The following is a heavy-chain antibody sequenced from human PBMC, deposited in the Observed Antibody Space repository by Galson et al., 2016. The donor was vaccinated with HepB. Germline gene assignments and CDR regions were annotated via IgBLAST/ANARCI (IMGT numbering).Heavy chain of an antibody. J-gene: IGHJ4*02. V-gene: IGHV1-69*10. Sequence: SVKVSCKASGVTFSNYAISWVRQTPGQGLEWMGGVIPIFGITNYAQKFQGRVTITADRSTSTAYMELSSLRSEDTAVYFCARDRSNGWNHFDYWGQGTLVTVSS. D-gene: IGHD6-19*01. CDR2: VIPIFGIT. CDR1: GVTFSNYA. CDR3: ARDRSNGWNHFDY.